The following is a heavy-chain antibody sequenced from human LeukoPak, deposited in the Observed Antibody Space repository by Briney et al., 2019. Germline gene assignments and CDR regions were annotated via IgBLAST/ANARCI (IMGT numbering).Heavy chain of an antibody. V-gene: IGHV1-18*01. CDR2: ISAYNGNT. Sequence: ASVKISCKASGGTFSSYGISWVRQAPGQGLEWMGWISAYNGNTNYAQKLQGRVTMTTDTSTSTAYMELRSLRSDDTAVYYCARIGVRGDYDAFDIWGQGTMVTVSS. CDR3: ARIGVRGDYDAFDI. D-gene: IGHD3-10*01. J-gene: IGHJ3*02. CDR1: GGTFSSYG.